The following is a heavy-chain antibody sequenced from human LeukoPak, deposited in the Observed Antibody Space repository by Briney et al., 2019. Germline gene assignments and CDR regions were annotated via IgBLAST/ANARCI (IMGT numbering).Heavy chain of an antibody. D-gene: IGHD5-18*01. CDR1: GGSFSGYC. CDR3: ARGAGYSYGKGDY. V-gene: IGHV4-34*01. CDR2: INHSGST. Sequence: SETLSLTCAVYGGSFSGYCWSWIRQPPGKGLEWIGEINHSGSTNYNPSLKSRVTISVYTSKNQFSLKLSSVTAADTAVYYCARGAGYSYGKGDYWGHGTLVTVSS. J-gene: IGHJ4*01.